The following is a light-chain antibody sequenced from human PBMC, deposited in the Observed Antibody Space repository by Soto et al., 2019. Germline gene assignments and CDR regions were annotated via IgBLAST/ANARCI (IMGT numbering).Light chain of an antibody. CDR2: AAS. Sequence: IQMTQSPSSLSASVGDRVTITCRASQAIRNDLGWYQQKPGKAPRLLIYAASSIQSGVPSRFSGSGSGTDFTLTISSLQPEDFATYYCLQDYNYPLTFGPGTTVDI. CDR3: LQDYNYPLT. J-gene: IGKJ3*01. V-gene: IGKV1-6*01. CDR1: QAIRND.